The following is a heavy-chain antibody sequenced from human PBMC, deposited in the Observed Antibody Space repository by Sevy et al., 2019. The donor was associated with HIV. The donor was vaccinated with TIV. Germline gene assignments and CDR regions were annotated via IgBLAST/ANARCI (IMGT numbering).Heavy chain of an antibody. V-gene: IGHV3-30*02. CDR1: GFTFSSYG. CDR3: AKTIEYYYDSSGYYYPDY. Sequence: GGSLRLSCAASGFTFSSYGMHWVRQAPGKGLEWAAFIRYDGSNKYYADSVKGRFTISRDNSKNTLYLQMNSLRAEDTAVYYCAKTIEYYYDSSGYYYPDYWGQGTLVTVS. J-gene: IGHJ4*02. CDR2: IRYDGSNK. D-gene: IGHD3-22*01.